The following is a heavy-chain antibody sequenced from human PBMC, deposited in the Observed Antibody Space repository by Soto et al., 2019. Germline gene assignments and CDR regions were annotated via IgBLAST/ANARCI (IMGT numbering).Heavy chain of an antibody. CDR1: GGSIISGYY. J-gene: IGHJ4*02. D-gene: IGHD4-17*01. V-gene: IGHV4-61*01. CDR3: ARHGDYRIQY. CDR2: IYYNGNT. Sequence: SETLSLTCTVSGGSIISGYYWSWIRQSPGKGLEWIGYIYYNGNTHYNPSLEGRVTISVDASKNQFSLRLRSVTAADTAMYYCARHGDYRIQYWGQATQVTGSS.